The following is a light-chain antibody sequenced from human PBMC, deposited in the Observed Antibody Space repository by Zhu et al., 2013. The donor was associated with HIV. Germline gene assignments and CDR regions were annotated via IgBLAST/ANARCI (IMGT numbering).Light chain of an antibody. CDR1: QDINRY. CDR2: AAS. J-gene: IGKJ3*01. CDR3: QHVNNNAA. Sequence: DIQMTQSPSSLSASVGDRVTITCRASQDINRYLAWYQQKPGKAPNLLVYAASTTQDGVPSRFGGRGSGTEFTLTIDSLQPEDFATYYCQHVNNNAAFGPGTKVDV. V-gene: IGKV1-9*01.